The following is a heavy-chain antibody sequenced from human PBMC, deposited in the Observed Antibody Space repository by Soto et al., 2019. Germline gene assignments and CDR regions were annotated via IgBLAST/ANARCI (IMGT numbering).Heavy chain of an antibody. J-gene: IGHJ4*02. V-gene: IGHV3-23*01. CDR2: ISGSGGST. CDR3: AKSPRMVRGGFDS. CDR1: GFTFSSYA. D-gene: IGHD3-10*01. Sequence: PGVSLRLSCAASGFTFSSYAMSWVRQAPGKGLEWVSAISGSGGSTYYADSVKGRFTISRDNSKNTLYLQMNSLRAEDTAVYYCAKSPRMVRGGFDSWGQGTLVTVSS.